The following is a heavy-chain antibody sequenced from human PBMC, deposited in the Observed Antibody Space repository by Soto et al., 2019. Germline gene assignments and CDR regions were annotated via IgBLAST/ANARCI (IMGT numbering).Heavy chain of an antibody. Sequence: ASVKVSCKASGYTFTGYYMHWVRQAPGQGFEWMGWINPNSGGTNYAQKFQGWVTMTRDTSISTAYMELSRLRSGDTAVYYCARAVFNNWFDPWGQGTLVTVSS. CDR2: INPNSGGT. J-gene: IGHJ5*02. CDR3: ARAVFNNWFDP. V-gene: IGHV1-2*04. CDR1: GYTFTGYY. D-gene: IGHD1-20*01.